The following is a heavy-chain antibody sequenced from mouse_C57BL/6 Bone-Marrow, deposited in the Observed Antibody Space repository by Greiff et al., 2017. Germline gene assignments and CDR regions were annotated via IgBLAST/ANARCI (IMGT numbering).Heavy chain of an antibody. V-gene: IGHV1-67*01. Sequence: VKLMESGPELVRPGVSVKISCKGSGYTFTDYAMHWVKQSHAKSLEWIGVISTYYGDASYNQKFKDKATMTVDKSSSTAYMELARLTSEDSAVYYCAREEGTDGYYVTPDYWGQGTTLTVSS. CDR3: AREEGTDGYYVTPDY. D-gene: IGHD2-3*01. CDR1: GYTFTDYA. CDR2: ISTYYGDA. J-gene: IGHJ2*01.